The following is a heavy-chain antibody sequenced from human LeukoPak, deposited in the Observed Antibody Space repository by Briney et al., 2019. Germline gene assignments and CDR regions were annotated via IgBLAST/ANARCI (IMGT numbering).Heavy chain of an antibody. D-gene: IGHD2-2*01. CDR1: GGSISSYY. CDR2: IYYSGST. CDR3: ARDKSHQTALQYFDL. J-gene: IGHJ2*01. Sequence: KTSETLSLTCTVSGGSISSYYWSWIRQPPGKGLEWIGYIYYSGSTNYNPSLKSRVTISVDTSKNQFSLKLSSVTAADTAVYYCARDKSHQTALQYFDLWGRGTLVTVSS. V-gene: IGHV4-59*01.